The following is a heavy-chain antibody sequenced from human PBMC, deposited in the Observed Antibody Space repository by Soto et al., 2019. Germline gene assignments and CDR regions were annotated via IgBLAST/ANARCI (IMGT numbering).Heavy chain of an antibody. D-gene: IGHD2-2*01. J-gene: IGHJ6*02. CDR3: ARDSGCSSTSCYRYYYGMDV. CDR2: IYYSGST. Sequence: SETLSLTCTVSGGSISSGDYYWSWIRQPPGKGLEWIGYIYYSGSTYYNPSLKSRVTISVDTSKNQFSLKLSSVTAADTAVYYCARDSGCSSTSCYRYYYGMDVWGQGTTVTVS. CDR1: GGSISSGDYY. V-gene: IGHV4-30-4*01.